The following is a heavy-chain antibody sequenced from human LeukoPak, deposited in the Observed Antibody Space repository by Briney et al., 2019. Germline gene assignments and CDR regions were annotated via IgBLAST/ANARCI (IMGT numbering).Heavy chain of an antibody. J-gene: IGHJ5*02. CDR2: IYHTGST. V-gene: IGHV4-30-2*01. D-gene: IGHD3-10*01. Sequence: SETLSLTCTVSGASISSGTYSWSWIRQPPAEGLEWIRYIYHTGSTYYNPSLKGRVTISVDRSKNQFSLNLNFVTAADTALYYCARGDGSGSGRWLYPWGQGTLITVSS. CDR1: GASISSGTYS. CDR3: ARGDGSGSGRWLYP.